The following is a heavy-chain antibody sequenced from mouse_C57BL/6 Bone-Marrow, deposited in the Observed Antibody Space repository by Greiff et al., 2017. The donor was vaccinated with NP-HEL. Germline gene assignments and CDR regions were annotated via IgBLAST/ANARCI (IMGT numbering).Heavy chain of an antibody. D-gene: IGHD1-1*01. CDR1: GYAFSSSW. V-gene: IGHV1-82*01. Sequence: LEESGPELVKPGASVKISCKASGYAFSSSWMNWVKQRPGKGLEWIGRIYPGDGDTNYNGKFKGKATLTADKSSSTAYMQLSSLTSEDSAVYFCARYLITTVVVDYWGQGTTLTVSS. CDR3: ARYLITTVVVDY. CDR2: IYPGDGDT. J-gene: IGHJ2*01.